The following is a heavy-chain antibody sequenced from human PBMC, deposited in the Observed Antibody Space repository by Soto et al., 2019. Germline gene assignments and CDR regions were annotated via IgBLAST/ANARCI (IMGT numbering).Heavy chain of an antibody. CDR1: GGSISSYY. CDR3: ARGGGYSGYYYYYYGMDV. CDR2: IYYSGST. V-gene: IGHV4-59*01. Sequence: SETLSLTCTVSGGSISSYYWSWIRQPPGKGLEWIGYIYYSGSTNYNPSLKSRVTISVDTSKNQFSLKLSSVTAADTAVYYCARGGGYSGYYYYYYGMDVWGQGTTVTVSS. D-gene: IGHD5-12*01. J-gene: IGHJ6*02.